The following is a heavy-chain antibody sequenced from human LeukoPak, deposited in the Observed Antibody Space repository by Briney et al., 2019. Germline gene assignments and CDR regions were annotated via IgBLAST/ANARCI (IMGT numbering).Heavy chain of an antibody. V-gene: IGHV4-61*08. CDR2: IYYSGST. J-gene: IGHJ4*02. Sequence: SQTLSLTCTVSGGSISSGDYYWSWIRQPPGKGLEWIGYIYYSGSTNYNPSLKSRVTISVDTSKNQFSLKLSSVTAADTAVYYCARTYSSSWYGFDYWGQGTLVTVSS. CDR1: GGSISSGDYY. CDR3: ARTYSSSWYGFDY. D-gene: IGHD6-13*01.